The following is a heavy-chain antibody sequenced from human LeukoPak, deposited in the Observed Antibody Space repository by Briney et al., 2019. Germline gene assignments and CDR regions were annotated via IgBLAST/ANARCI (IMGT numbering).Heavy chain of an antibody. Sequence: PSETLSLTCTVSGGSISSSNYYCRWIRQPPGKGLEWIGSIYYSGSTYYNPSLKSRVTISADTSKNQFSLKLSSVTAADTAVYYCARPDQRGYTYGYSAFDIWGQGTMVTVSS. V-gene: IGHV4-39*01. J-gene: IGHJ3*02. D-gene: IGHD5-18*01. CDR3: ARPDQRGYTYGYSAFDI. CDR1: GGSISSSNYY. CDR2: IYYSGST.